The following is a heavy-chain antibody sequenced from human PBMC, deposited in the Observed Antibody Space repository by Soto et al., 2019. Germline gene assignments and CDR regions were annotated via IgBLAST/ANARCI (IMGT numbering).Heavy chain of an antibody. Sequence: PGGSLRLSCAASGFTFSSYGMHWVRQAPGKGLEWVAVISYDGSNKYYADSVKGRFTTSRDNSKNTLYLQMKSLSAEDTAVYYCAKRSRIEADVSPDYFDYWGQGTLVTVSS. D-gene: IGHD6-13*01. CDR1: GFTFSSYG. CDR2: ISYDGSNK. V-gene: IGHV3-30*18. CDR3: AKRSRIEADVSPDYFDY. J-gene: IGHJ4*02.